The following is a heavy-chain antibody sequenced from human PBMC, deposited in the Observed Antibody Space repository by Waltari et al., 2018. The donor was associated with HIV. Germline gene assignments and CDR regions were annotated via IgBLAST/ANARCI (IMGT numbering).Heavy chain of an antibody. J-gene: IGHJ4*02. Sequence: EVQLVESGGGLVQPGRSLRLSCTASGFTFGDYAMSWFRQAPGKGLGCVSFIRSKAYGGTTEYAASVKGRFTISRDDSKSIAYLQMNSLKTEDTAVYYCLPDYDILTGYLAFDYWGQGTLVTVSS. CDR3: LPDYDILTGYLAFDY. CDR1: GFTFGDYA. D-gene: IGHD3-9*01. V-gene: IGHV3-49*03. CDR2: IRSKAYGGTT.